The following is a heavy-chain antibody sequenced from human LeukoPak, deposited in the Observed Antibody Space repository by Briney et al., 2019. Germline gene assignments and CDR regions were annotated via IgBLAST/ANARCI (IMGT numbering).Heavy chain of an antibody. J-gene: IGHJ4*02. Sequence: SETLSLTCTVSGGSISSSSYYWGWIRQPPGEGLEWIGSMYYSGATYYNPSLKSRVTISLDTSKNQFSLTLTSVTAADTAVYYCVRLGRMGNVVYWGQGTLVPVSS. CDR1: GGSISSSSYY. V-gene: IGHV4-39*01. CDR3: VRLGRMGNVVY. CDR2: MYYSGAT. D-gene: IGHD3/OR15-3a*01.